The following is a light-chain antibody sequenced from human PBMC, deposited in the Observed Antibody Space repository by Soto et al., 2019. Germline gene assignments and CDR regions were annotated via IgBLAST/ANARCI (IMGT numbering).Light chain of an antibody. V-gene: IGLV2-8*01. Sequence: QSALTQPPSASGSPGQSVTISCTGTSSDVGGYNYVSWYQQHPGKAPKVMIYDVNKWPSGVPDRFSGSKSGNTASLTVSGLQAEDEAAYYCSSHAGSDNPFVFGTGTKVTVL. CDR2: DVN. CDR3: SSHAGSDNPFV. CDR1: SSDVGGYNY. J-gene: IGLJ1*01.